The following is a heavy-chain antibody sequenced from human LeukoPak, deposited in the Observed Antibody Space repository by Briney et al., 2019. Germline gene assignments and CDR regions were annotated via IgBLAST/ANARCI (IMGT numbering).Heavy chain of an antibody. CDR1: GFTFSSYD. J-gene: IGHJ6*02. Sequence: GGSLRLSCAASGFTFSSYDMHWVRQATGKGLEWVSAIGTAGDTYYPGSVKGRFTISRDNSKNTLYLQMNSLRAEDTAVYYCAKGGGYSYGSPNYYYYGMDVWGQGTTVTVSS. V-gene: IGHV3-13*01. D-gene: IGHD5-18*01. CDR3: AKGGGYSYGSPNYYYYGMDV. CDR2: IGTAGDT.